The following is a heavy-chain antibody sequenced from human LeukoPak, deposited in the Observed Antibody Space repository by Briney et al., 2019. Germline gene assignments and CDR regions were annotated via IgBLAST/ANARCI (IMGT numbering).Heavy chain of an antibody. V-gene: IGHV3-15*01. CDR2: IKSKTDGGTT. J-gene: IGHJ6*03. Sequence: GGSLRLSCAASGFTFSNAWMSWVRQAPGKGLEWVGRIKSKTDGGTTDYAAPVKGRFTISRDDSKNTLYLQMNSLKTEDTAVYYCTTATQQLVSWYYYYYYMDVWGKGTTVTVSS. D-gene: IGHD6-13*01. CDR1: GFTFSNAW. CDR3: TTATQQLVSWYYYYYYMDV.